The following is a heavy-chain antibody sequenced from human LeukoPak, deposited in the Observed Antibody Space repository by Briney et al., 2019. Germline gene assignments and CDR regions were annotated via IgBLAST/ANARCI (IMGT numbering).Heavy chain of an antibody. CDR2: ISGSGGNT. CDR1: GFTFSSYW. J-gene: IGHJ4*02. CDR3: AKTIAGTRYYFDY. D-gene: IGHD1-20*01. Sequence: PGGSLRLSCAASGFTFSSYWMSWVRQAPGKGLEWVSAISGSGGNTYYADSVMGRFTISRDSSKNTLYLQMNSLRAEDTAVYYCAKTIAGTRYYFDYWGQGTLVTVSS. V-gene: IGHV3-23*01.